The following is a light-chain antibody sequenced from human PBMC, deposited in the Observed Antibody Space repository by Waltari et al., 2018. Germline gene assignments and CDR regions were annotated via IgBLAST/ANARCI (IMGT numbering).Light chain of an antibody. CDR3: QKYATLPAT. Sequence: EIVLTQSSVTLSLSQGERDTRTCRASQSVSRTLACYQHKPGQAPMLLIYDASSSATGIPDMFSDSGSGTDFSLTISRLEPEDSAVYYCQKYATLPATFGQGTKAEIK. J-gene: IGKJ1*01. CDR1: QSVSRT. V-gene: IGKV3-20*01. CDR2: DAS.